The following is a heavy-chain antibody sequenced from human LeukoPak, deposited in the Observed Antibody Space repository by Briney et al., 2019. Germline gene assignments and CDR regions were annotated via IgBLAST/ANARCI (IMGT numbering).Heavy chain of an antibody. CDR3: AKDGGSGWSGLGFDY. J-gene: IGHJ4*02. V-gene: IGHV3-30*18. CDR2: ISYDGISK. CDR1: GFTFNNYG. D-gene: IGHD6-19*01. Sequence: GGSLRLSCAASGFTFNNYGMHWVRQAPGKGLGWVAVISYDGISKYYGDSVRGPFTISRDDSKNMLYLQVISLRAEDTAVYYCAKDGGSGWSGLGFDYWGQGTLVTVSS.